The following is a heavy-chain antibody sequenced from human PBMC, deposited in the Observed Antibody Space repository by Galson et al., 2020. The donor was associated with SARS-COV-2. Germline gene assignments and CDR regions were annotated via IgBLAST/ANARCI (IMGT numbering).Heavy chain of an antibody. D-gene: IGHD2-2*01. CDR1: GGSISDYH. J-gene: IGHJ5*02. CDR2: IYYTGST. Sequence: ETLSLTCTLSGGSISDYHWSWIRQPPGKGLEWIGYIYYTGSTTYNPSLKSRVTISIDTSKRQFSLTLSSVTAADTAVYYCARDASRGLDPWGQGTLVTVSS. CDR3: ARDASRGLDP. V-gene: IGHV4-59*01.